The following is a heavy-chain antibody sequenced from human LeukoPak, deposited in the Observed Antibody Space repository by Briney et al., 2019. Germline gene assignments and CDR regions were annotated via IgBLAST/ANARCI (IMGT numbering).Heavy chain of an antibody. Sequence: PGGSLRLSCAPSGFSLSTYGVRWVRQPPGKGLEWVSGITGTGGSTYYADSVKGRFTVSRDTSKNTLYLQMNSLRAEDTAIYYCAKDHGTAVAGFYYWGQGTLVTVSS. J-gene: IGHJ4*02. CDR1: GFSLSTYG. CDR3: AKDHGTAVAGFYY. V-gene: IGHV3-23*01. D-gene: IGHD6-19*01. CDR2: ITGTGGST.